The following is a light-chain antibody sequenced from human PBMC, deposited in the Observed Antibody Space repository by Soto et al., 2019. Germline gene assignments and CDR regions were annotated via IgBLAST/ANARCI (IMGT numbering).Light chain of an antibody. V-gene: IGLV2-8*01. Sequence: QSVLTQSPSASGSPGQSVTISCIGTSSDVGGYNYVSWYQHHPGKAPKLIIYEVTKRPSGVPDRFSGSRSGTTASLTVSGLQAEDEADYFCSSYTIANTWVFGTGTKVTVL. CDR2: EVT. CDR1: SSDVGGYNY. CDR3: SSYTIANTWV. J-gene: IGLJ1*01.